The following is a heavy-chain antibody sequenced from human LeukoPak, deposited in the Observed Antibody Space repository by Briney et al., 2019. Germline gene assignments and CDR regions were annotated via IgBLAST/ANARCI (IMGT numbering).Heavy chain of an antibody. Sequence: PSETLSLTCTVSGGSVSSGSYYWSWIRQPPGKGLEWIGYIYYSGSTNYNPSLKSRVTISVDTSKNQFPLKLSSVTAADTAAYYCARAMVRVVIPDAFDIWGQGTMVTVSS. CDR2: IYYSGST. V-gene: IGHV4-61*01. CDR1: GGSVSSGSYY. J-gene: IGHJ3*02. D-gene: IGHD3-10*01. CDR3: ARAMVRVVIPDAFDI.